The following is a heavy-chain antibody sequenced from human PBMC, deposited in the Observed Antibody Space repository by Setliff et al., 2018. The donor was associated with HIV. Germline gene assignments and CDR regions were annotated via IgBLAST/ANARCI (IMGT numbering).Heavy chain of an antibody. CDR2: IYASGST. D-gene: IGHD2-15*01. J-gene: IGHJ4*02. Sequence: SETLSLTCSVSDDSISSGANYWSWIRQPAGQRLEWIGRIYASGSTNYNPSLRSRVSISVDMSQNQFSLKVTSVTAADTAVYYCAREPRVRGTLDFWGQGTLVTVSS. CDR3: AREPRVRGTLDF. V-gene: IGHV4-61*02. CDR1: DDSISSGANY.